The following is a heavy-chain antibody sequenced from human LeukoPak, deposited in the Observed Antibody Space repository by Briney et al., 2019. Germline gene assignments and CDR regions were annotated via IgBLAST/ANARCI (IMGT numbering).Heavy chain of an antibody. CDR3: ARKMIVVVPGHQPEYYYYGMDV. Sequence: VASVKVSCKASGYTFTSYVINWVRQAPGQGLEWMGWISVYNGNTNYAQKLQGRVTMTTDTSTSTAYMELRSLRYDDTAVYYCARKMIVVVPGHQPEYYYYGMDVWGQGTTVTVSS. CDR1: GYTFTSYV. J-gene: IGHJ6*02. D-gene: IGHD2-2*01. CDR2: ISVYNGNT. V-gene: IGHV1-18*01.